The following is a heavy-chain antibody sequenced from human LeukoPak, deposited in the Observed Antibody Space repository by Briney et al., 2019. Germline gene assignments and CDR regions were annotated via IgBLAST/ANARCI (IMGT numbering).Heavy chain of an antibody. D-gene: IGHD3-22*01. CDR1: VGSISSYY. J-gene: IGHJ4*02. V-gene: IGHV4-59*08. CDR2: IYYSGST. Sequence: SETLSLTCTVSVGSISSYYWSWIRQPPGKGLEWIGYIYYSGSTNYNPSLKSRVTISVDTSKNQFSLKLSSVTAADTAVYYCARRGDSSGYYANWGQGTLVTVSS. CDR3: ARRGDSSGYYAN.